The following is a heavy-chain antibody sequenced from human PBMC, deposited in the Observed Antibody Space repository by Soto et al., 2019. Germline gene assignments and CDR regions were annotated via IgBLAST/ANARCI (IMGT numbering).Heavy chain of an antibody. D-gene: IGHD3-10*01. Sequence: SQTLSLTCTVSGGSISSYYWSWIRQPPGKGLEWIGYIYYSGSTNYNPSLKSRVTISVDTSKKQFSLKLRSVTAADTAVYYCARRRGSNWFDPWGLGTLVTVSS. CDR1: GGSISSYY. CDR2: IYYSGST. V-gene: IGHV4-59*01. CDR3: ARRRGSNWFDP. J-gene: IGHJ5*02.